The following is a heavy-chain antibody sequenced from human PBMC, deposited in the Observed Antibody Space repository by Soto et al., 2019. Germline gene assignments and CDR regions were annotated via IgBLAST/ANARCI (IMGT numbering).Heavy chain of an antibody. CDR3: ARHLPSGGMDV. CDR1: GFTFDDSA. J-gene: IGHJ6*02. CDR2: ISWNSGSI. Sequence: EVQLVESGGGLVKPGRSRRLSCAASGFTFDDSAMHWVRQAPGKGLEWVSGISWNSGSIGYADSVKGRFTISRDNAKNSLYLQMNSLRAEDTALYYCARHLPSGGMDVWGQGTTVSVSS. V-gene: IGHV3-9*01.